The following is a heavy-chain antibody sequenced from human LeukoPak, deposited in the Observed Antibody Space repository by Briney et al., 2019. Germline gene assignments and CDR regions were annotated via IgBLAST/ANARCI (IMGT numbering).Heavy chain of an antibody. D-gene: IGHD3-9*01. Sequence: GGSLRLSCAASGFTFSSYWMSWVRQAPGKGLEWVAIINQDGSEKYYVDSVKGRFTISRDNAKNSLYLQMNSLRVEDTAVYYCAREYYDILSGYLEPGDYYYYDYMDVWGKGTTVTVSS. CDR1: GFTFSSYW. CDR2: INQDGSEK. J-gene: IGHJ6*03. V-gene: IGHV3-7*01. CDR3: AREYYDILSGYLEPGDYYYYDYMDV.